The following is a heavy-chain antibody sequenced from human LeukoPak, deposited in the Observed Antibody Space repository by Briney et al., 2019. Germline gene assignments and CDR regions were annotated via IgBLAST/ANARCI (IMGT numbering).Heavy chain of an antibody. J-gene: IGHJ4*02. CDR1: GDSITTYY. CDR2: IFQSGTT. CDR3: AREEDQAYYYGSGSYFEY. V-gene: IGHV4-59*12. D-gene: IGHD3-10*01. Sequence: SETLSLTCTVSGDSITTYYWSWIRQPPGKGLEWIGYIFQSGTTKYNPSLKSRVTISVDTSKNQFSLKLSSVTAADTAVYYCAREEDQAYYYGSGSYFEYWGQGTLVTVSS.